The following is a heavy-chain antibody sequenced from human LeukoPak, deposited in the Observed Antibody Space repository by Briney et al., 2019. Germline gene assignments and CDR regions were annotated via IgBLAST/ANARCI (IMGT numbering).Heavy chain of an antibody. V-gene: IGHV4-34*01. D-gene: IGHD2-2*01. CDR3: ARGLRYQLLSYWYFDL. CDR2: INHSGST. Sequence: SETLSLTCAVCGGSFSGYYWSWIRQPPGKGLEWIGEINHSGSTNYNPSLKSRVTISVDTSKNQFSLKLSSVTAADTAVYYCARGLRYQLLSYWYFDLWGRGTLVTVSS. CDR1: GGSFSGYY. J-gene: IGHJ2*01.